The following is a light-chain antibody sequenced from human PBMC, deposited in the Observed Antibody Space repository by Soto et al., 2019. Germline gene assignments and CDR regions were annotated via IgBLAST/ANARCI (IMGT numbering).Light chain of an antibody. V-gene: IGKV3-15*01. CDR3: QQYDNWPPLT. CDR2: GAS. Sequence: EIVMTQSPATLSVSPGERATLSCRASQSVSSNLAWYQQKHGQAPRLLIYGASARATGIPARFSGSGSGTEFTLTISSLQSEDFAVYYCQQYDNWPPLTFGGGTKVE. J-gene: IGKJ4*01. CDR1: QSVSSN.